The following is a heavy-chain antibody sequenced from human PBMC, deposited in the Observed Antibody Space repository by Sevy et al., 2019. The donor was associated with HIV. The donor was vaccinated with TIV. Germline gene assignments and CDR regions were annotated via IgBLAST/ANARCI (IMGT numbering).Heavy chain of an antibody. J-gene: IGHJ4*02. CDR3: ARRLYDSTGYPQYFFDY. Sequence: GESLKISCRASGYRFSSYWIAWVRQVPGKGLERMGIIYPDDSDISYRPSLQGQVTISVDKSISTAYLQWSSLEASDIAMYLCARRLYDSTGYPQYFFDYWGQGTLVAVSS. D-gene: IGHD3-22*01. V-gene: IGHV5-51*01. CDR1: GYRFSSYW. CDR2: IYPDDSDI.